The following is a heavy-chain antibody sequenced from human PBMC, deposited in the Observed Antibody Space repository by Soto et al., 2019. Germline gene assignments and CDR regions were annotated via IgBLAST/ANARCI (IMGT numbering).Heavy chain of an antibody. CDR3: AHRTTTVTWWFDT. J-gene: IGHJ5*02. V-gene: IGHV2-5*02. D-gene: IGHD4-17*01. CDR1: GFSLTTSGVV. CDR2: IYWDNDK. Sequence: QITLKESGPTLVKPTQTLTLTCTFSGFSLTTSGVVVGWIRQHPGKALEWLALIYWDNDKRYSQSLKSRLTITKDTTKNQVVLTMTNMDPADKATYFCAHRTTTVTWWFDTRGQGTLVTVSS.